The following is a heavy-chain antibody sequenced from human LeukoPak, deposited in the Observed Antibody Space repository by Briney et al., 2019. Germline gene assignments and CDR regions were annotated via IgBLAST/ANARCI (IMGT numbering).Heavy chain of an antibody. CDR2: ISYDGSNK. J-gene: IGHJ4*02. CDR3: ARDRTMVHFDY. Sequence: GGSLRLSCAASGFTFSSYATHWVRQAPGKGLEWVAVISYDGSNKYYADSVKGRFTISRDNSKNTLYLQMNSLRAEDTAVYYCARDRTMVHFDYWGQGTLVTVSS. D-gene: IGHD3-10*01. V-gene: IGHV3-30*04. CDR1: GFTFSSYA.